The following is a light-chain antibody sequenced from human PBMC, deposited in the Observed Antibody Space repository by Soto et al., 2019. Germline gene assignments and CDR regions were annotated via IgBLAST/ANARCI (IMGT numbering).Light chain of an antibody. J-gene: IGKJ4*01. CDR2: KAS. Sequence: DIPMTQSPSTLSASVGDRVTITCRASQSISSWLAWYQQKPGKAPKLLIYKASSLEGGVPSRFSGSGSGTEFTLTISSLQPDDFATYYCQQYNSYSLTFGGGTKVEIK. CDR1: QSISSW. V-gene: IGKV1-5*03. CDR3: QQYNSYSLT.